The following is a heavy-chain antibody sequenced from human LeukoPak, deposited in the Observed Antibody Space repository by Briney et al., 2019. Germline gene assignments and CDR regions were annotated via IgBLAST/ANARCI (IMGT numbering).Heavy chain of an antibody. Sequence: PGGSLRLSCAASGFTFSSYWMSWVRLAPGKGLEWVANIKQDGSEKYYVDSVKGRFTISRDNAKNTLYLQMNSLRAEDTAVYYCARGGGYSYGPADYWGQGTLVTVSS. J-gene: IGHJ4*02. CDR3: ARGGGYSYGPADY. CDR1: GFTFSSYW. CDR2: IKQDGSEK. D-gene: IGHD5-18*01. V-gene: IGHV3-7*01.